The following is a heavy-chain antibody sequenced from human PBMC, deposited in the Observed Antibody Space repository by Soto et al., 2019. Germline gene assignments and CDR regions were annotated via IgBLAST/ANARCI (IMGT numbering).Heavy chain of an antibody. CDR1: GFTFSSYG. CDR3: ARGADCSSTSCYEYDYYYMDV. CDR2: IWYDGSNK. D-gene: IGHD2-2*01. V-gene: IGHV3-33*01. Sequence: GGSLRLSCAASGFTFSSYGMHWVRQAPGKGLEWVAVIWYDGSNKYYADSVKGRFTISRDNSKNTLYLQMNSLRAEDTAVYYCARGADCSSTSCYEYDYYYMDVWGKGTTVTVSS. J-gene: IGHJ6*03.